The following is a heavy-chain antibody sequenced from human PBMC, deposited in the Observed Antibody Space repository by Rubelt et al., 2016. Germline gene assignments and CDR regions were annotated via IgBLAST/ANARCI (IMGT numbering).Heavy chain of an antibody. CDR1: GGSISTYY. CDR3: ARQESCTNGVCSPFDY. D-gene: IGHD2-8*01. Sequence: VQLQESGPGLVKPSETLSLTCSVSGGSISTYYWSWIRQPPGKGPEWIAYIYYTGSTNYNTSLKSRVSIYIDRSKNKFSMKRGSVTAADTAVYYGARQESCTNGVCSPFDYWGQGTLVTVSS. J-gene: IGHJ4*02. V-gene: IGHV4-59*01. CDR2: IYYTGST.